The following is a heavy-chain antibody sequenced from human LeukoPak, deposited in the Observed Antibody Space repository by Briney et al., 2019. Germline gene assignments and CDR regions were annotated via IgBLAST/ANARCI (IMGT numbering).Heavy chain of an antibody. CDR1: GFTFSGSA. J-gene: IGHJ4*02. CDR2: IRSKANSYAT. V-gene: IGHV3-73*01. CDR3: TTHDYGDAIDY. D-gene: IGHD4-17*01. Sequence: GGSLRLSCAASGFTFSGSAMPWVRQASGKGLEWVGRIRSKANSYATAYAASVKGRFTISRDDSKNTAYLQMNSLKTEDTAVYYCTTHDYGDAIDYWGQGTLVTVSS.